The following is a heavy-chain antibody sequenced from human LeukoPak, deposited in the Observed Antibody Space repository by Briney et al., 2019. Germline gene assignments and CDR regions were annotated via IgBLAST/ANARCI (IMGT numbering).Heavy chain of an antibody. D-gene: IGHD1-26*01. Sequence: TGGSLRLSCAASGFTFSSYGMHWVRQAPGKGLEWVAFIRYDVSNKYYADSVKGRFTISRDNSKNTLYLQMNSLRAEDTAVYYCAKDRLVGRGVYFDYWGQGTLVTVSS. J-gene: IGHJ4*02. V-gene: IGHV3-30*02. CDR3: AKDRLVGRGVYFDY. CDR1: GFTFSSYG. CDR2: IRYDVSNK.